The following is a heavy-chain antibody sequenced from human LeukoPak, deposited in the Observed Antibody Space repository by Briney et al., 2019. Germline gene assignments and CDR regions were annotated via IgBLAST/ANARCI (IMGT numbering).Heavy chain of an antibody. J-gene: IGHJ4*02. V-gene: IGHV4-59*13. CDR3: ASGMATITPFDY. CDR1: GGSISSYY. CDR2: IYYSGST. D-gene: IGHD5-24*01. Sequence: SETLSLTCTVSGGSISSYYWSWIRQPPGKGLEGIGDIYYSGSTNYNPSLKSRVTMSVDTSKNQFSLKLSCVTAADTAVYYCASGMATITPFDYWGQGTLVTVSS.